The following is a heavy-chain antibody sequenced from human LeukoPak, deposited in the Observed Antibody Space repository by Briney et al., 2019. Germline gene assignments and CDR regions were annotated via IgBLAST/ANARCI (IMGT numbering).Heavy chain of an antibody. CDR3: AREDDSWGPNNLDL. J-gene: IGHJ3*01. CDR1: GFTFSNAW. D-gene: IGHD7-27*01. CDR2: IDTSSSTM. Sequence: PGGSLRLSCAASGFTFSNAWMSWVRQAPGKGLEWISYIDTSSSTMYYADSVMGRFTISRDNAKESLYLQMNSLRDEDTAVYYCAREDDSWGPNNLDLWGQGTMVTVSS. V-gene: IGHV3-48*02.